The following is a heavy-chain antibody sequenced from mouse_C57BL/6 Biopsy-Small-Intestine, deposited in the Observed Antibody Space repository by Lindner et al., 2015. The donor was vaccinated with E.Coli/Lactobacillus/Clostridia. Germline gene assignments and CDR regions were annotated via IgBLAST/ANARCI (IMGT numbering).Heavy chain of an antibody. J-gene: IGHJ3*01. Sequence: VQLQESGPELVKPGASVKISCKASGYSFTSYYIHWVKQRPGQGLEWIGWIYPGSGNTKYNENFKGKATLTADTSSSTAYMRLNSLTSKDSAVYYCARGDYDWFAYWGQGTLVTVSA. CDR2: IYPGSGNT. D-gene: IGHD2-4*01. V-gene: IGHV1-66*01. CDR3: ARGDYDWFAY. CDR1: GYSFTSYY.